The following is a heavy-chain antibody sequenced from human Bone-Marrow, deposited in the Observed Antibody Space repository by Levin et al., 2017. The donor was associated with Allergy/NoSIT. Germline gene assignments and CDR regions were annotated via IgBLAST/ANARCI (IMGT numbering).Heavy chain of an antibody. V-gene: IGHV3-21*04. CDR2: ISSSSSNI. D-gene: IGHD3-9*01. CDR1: GFNFSIYG. CDR3: ARDRTNGILTNYGMDV. Sequence: ESLKISCAASGFNFSIYGMNWVRQAPGKGLEWVSSISSSSSNIYHADSLKGRFTISRDNAKNSLYLQMKSLRAEDTAVYYCARDRTNGILTNYGMDVWGQGTTVTVSS. J-gene: IGHJ6*02.